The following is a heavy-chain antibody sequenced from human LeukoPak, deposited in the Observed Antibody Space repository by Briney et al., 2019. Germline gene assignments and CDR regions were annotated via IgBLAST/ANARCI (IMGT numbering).Heavy chain of an antibody. V-gene: IGHV3-48*02. J-gene: IGHJ4*02. CDR1: GFTFSGYS. D-gene: IGHD3-16*02. CDR3: ARGSTYYDYIWGSYLDDY. Sequence: GGSLRLSCAASGFTFSGYSMNWVRQAPGKGLEWVSYISSSSSTIYYADSVKGRFTISRDNAKNSLYPQMNSLRDEDTAVYYCARGSTYYDYIWGSYLDDYWGQGTLVTVSS. CDR2: ISSSSSTI.